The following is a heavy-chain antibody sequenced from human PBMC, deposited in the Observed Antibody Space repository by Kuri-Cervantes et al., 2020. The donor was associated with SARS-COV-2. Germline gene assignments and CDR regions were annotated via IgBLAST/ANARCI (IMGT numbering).Heavy chain of an antibody. V-gene: IGHV4-38-2*02. Sequence: GSLRLSCTVSGSSVSSPNYWGWLRQPPGKGLEWIGSIYHSGTTYYNPSPKSRVTLSVDTSKNHFSLRLSSLTAADAAVYYCATLPGRGDYYTSGTVSDNWGQGTLVTVSS. CDR1: GSSVSSPNY. J-gene: IGHJ4*02. CDR3: ATLPGRGDYYTSGTVSDN. CDR2: IYHSGTT. D-gene: IGHD3-10*01.